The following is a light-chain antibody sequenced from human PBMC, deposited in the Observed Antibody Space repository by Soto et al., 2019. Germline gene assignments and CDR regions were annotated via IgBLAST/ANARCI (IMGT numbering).Light chain of an antibody. V-gene: IGLV2-14*01. CDR1: SSDVGGFNY. CDR3: ASYTSTNSLV. Sequence: QSALAQPASVSGSPGQSITISCAGTSSDVGGFNYVSWYQHHPGKAPKLIIYEVSNRPSGISDRFSGSKSGNTASLTISGLQAEDEADYHCASYTSTNSLVFXTGTKVTVL. CDR2: EVS. J-gene: IGLJ1*01.